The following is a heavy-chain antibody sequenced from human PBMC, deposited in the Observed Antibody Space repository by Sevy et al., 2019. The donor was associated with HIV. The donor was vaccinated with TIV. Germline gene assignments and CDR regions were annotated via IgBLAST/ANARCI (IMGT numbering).Heavy chain of an antibody. CDR3: ARLFSCGGDCYYLDY. D-gene: IGHD2-21*02. CDR1: GFTFSSYD. V-gene: IGHV3-30*04. J-gene: IGHJ4*02. Sequence: GGSLRLSSAGSGFTFSSYDMLWVRQAPGKGLEWVAVTSHDGKYNNYADSVKVRFTISRDNFKNTLYLQMNSLRVEDTAVYFCARLFSCGGDCYYLDYWGQGALVTVSS. CDR2: TSHDGKYN.